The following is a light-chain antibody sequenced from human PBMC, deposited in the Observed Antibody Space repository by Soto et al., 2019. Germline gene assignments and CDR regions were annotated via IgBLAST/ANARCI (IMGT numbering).Light chain of an antibody. CDR2: DAS. V-gene: IGKV1-5*01. CDR1: QSIRSW. CDR3: QQYNSYRT. Sequence: DIQMTQSPSTLSASVGYRVTITCRVSQSIRSWLAWSQQTPGKAPKILIHDASTFESGVPSRFSGSGSGTEFILTISSLQPDDFATYYCQQYNSYRTFGQGTQVDIK. J-gene: IGKJ1*01.